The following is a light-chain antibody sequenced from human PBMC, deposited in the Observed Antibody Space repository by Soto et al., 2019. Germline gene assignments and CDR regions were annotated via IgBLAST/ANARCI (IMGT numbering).Light chain of an antibody. V-gene: IGLV3-21*02. Sequence: SYALTQPPSVSVAPGQTARITWGGNNIGAYSVYWYQQKSGQAPVLVVYDDTNRPSGIPGRFSGSNSGNTATLTISSVEAGDEAAYYCQVWDSDSDPSYVFGGGTKVTVL. CDR2: DDT. J-gene: IGLJ1*01. CDR1: NIGAYS. CDR3: QVWDSDSDPSYV.